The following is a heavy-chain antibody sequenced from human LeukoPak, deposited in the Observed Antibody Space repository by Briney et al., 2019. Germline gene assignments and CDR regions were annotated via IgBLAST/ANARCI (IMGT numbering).Heavy chain of an antibody. J-gene: IGHJ6*03. V-gene: IGHV4-61*02. CDR1: GGSISSGSYY. CDR3: ARMGGYCSSTSCYTNYYYYYMDV. D-gene: IGHD2-2*02. Sequence: SQTLSLTCTVSGGSISSGSYYWSWIRQPAGKGLEWIGRIYTSGSTNYNPSLKSRVTMSVDTSKNQFSLKLSSVTAADTAVYYCARMGGYCSSTSCYTNYYYYYMDVWGKGTTVTVSS. CDR2: IYTSGST.